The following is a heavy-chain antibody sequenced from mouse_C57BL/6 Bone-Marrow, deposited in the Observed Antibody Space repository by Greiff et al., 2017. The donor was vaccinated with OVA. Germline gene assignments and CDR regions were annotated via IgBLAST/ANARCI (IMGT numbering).Heavy chain of an antibody. Sequence: EVQLVEPGGDLVKPGGSLKLSCAASGFTFRSYGMSWVRQTPDKRLAWVATISSGGSYTYYPDSVKGRFTISRDNAKNTLYLQMSSLKSEDTAMYYCARPPYSNYWCAYWGQGTLVTVSA. CDR1: GFTFRSYG. J-gene: IGHJ3*01. CDR3: ARPPYSNYWCAY. D-gene: IGHD2-5*01. V-gene: IGHV5-6*01. CDR2: ISSGGSYT.